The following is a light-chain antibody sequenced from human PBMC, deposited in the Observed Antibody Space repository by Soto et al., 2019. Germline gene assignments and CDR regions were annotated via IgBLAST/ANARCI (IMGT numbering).Light chain of an antibody. CDR2: AAS. CDR1: QSISNY. V-gene: IGKV1-39*01. Sequence: DIQMTQSPSSLSASVGDRVTITCRASQSISNYLNWYQQKPGKAPNLLIYAASHLHSGVPSRFSGSGSGTDFTLTISSLQPEDFATYYCQQANSFPFTFGPGTKVEIK. J-gene: IGKJ3*01. CDR3: QQANSFPFT.